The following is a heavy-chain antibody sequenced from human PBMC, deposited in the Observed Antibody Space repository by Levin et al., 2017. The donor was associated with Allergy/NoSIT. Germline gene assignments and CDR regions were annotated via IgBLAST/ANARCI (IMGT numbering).Heavy chain of an antibody. Sequence: PGGSLRLSCAASGFTFSSYWMSWVRQAPGKGLEWVANIKQDGSEKYYVDSVKGRFTISRDNAKNSLYLQMNSLRAEDTAVYYCARDREGWYDFWSGYYTDYYYYGMDVWGQGTTVTVSS. V-gene: IGHV3-7*01. CDR2: IKQDGSEK. CDR3: ARDREGWYDFWSGYYTDYYYYGMDV. J-gene: IGHJ6*02. D-gene: IGHD3-3*01. CDR1: GFTFSSYW.